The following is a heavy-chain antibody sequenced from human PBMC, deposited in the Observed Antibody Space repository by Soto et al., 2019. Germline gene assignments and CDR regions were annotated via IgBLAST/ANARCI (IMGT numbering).Heavy chain of an antibody. D-gene: IGHD3-10*01. CDR2: INPSGGST. Sequence: QVQLVQSGAEVKKPGASVKVSCKASGYTFTSYXXXXXXXXXXXXXXXMGIINPSGGSTSYAQKFQXRVTMTRDTXXXXXXXXXXXXXXXXXXXXXXXXXXXXXAXXPYFDYWGQGTLVTVSS. V-gene: IGHV1-46*01. J-gene: IGHJ4*02. CDR1: GYTFTSYX. CDR3: XXXXXXXAXXPYFDY.